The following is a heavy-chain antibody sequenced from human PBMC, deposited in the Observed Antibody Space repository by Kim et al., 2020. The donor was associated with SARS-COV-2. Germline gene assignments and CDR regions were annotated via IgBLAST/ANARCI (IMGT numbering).Heavy chain of an antibody. D-gene: IGHD2-15*01. CDR1: GFTFSSYW. CDR3: ATDLYCSGCSCYAYGMDV. J-gene: IGHJ6*02. Sequence: GGSLRLSCAASGFTFSSYWMSWVRQAPGKGLEWVANIKQNGSEKYYVDSVKGRFTISRDNAKNSLYLQMNSLRAEDTAVYYCATDLYCSGCSCYAYGMDVWGQGPTVTVSS. V-gene: IGHV3-7*03. CDR2: IKQNGSEK.